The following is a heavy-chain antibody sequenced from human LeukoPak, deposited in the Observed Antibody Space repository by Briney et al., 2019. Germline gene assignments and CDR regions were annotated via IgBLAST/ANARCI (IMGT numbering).Heavy chain of an antibody. J-gene: IGHJ4*02. CDR3: ARDFNYGGNFDY. D-gene: IGHD4-23*01. CDR2: ISGSGLST. CDR1: GFIFTRYV. V-gene: IGHV3-23*01. Sequence: GGSLRLSCGASGFIFTRYVMNWVRQSPGKGLEWVSGISGSGLSTFYADSVKGRFTISRDNAKNSLYLQMNSLRAEGTAVYYCARDFNYGGNFDYWGQGTLVTVSS.